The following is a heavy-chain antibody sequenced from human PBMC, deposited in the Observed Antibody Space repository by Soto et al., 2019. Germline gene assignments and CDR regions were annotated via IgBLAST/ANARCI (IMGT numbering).Heavy chain of an antibody. J-gene: IGHJ4*02. V-gene: IGHV1-18*01. D-gene: IGHD3-3*01. Sequence: ASVKVSCKASGYTFTSYGISWVRQAPGQGLEWMGWISAYNGNTNYAQKLQGRVTMTTDTSTSTAYMELRSLRSDDTAVYYCARETGYDFWSGYSGIDYWGQGTLVTVSS. CDR1: GYTFTSYG. CDR3: ARETGYDFWSGYSGIDY. CDR2: ISAYNGNT.